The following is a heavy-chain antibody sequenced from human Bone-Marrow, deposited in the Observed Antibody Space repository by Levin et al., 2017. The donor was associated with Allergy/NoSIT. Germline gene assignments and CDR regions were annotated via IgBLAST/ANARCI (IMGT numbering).Heavy chain of an antibody. CDR2: IYYSGST. J-gene: IGHJ2*01. V-gene: IGHV4-59*01. Sequence: SQTLSLTCTVSGGSISSYYWSWIRQPPGKGLEWIGYIYYSGSTNYNPSLKSRVTISVDTSKNQFSLKLSSVTAADTAVYYCARFLDLYWYFDLWGRGTLVTVSS. CDR3: ARFLDLYWYFDL. D-gene: IGHD3/OR15-3a*01. CDR1: GGSISSYY.